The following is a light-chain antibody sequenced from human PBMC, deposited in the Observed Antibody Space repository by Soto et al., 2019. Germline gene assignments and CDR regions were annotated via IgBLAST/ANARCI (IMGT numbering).Light chain of an antibody. CDR1: SSAVGVHKF. CDR2: DVS. Sequence: QPVLTQPRSVSGSPGQSVTISCTGTSSAVGVHKFVSWYQLHPGRTPKLIIFDVSKRPSGVPDRFSGSNSGNTASLTISGLQTEDEADYYCCSFSDSDTVLFGGGTKLTVL. CDR3: CSFSDSDTVL. J-gene: IGLJ3*02. V-gene: IGLV2-11*01.